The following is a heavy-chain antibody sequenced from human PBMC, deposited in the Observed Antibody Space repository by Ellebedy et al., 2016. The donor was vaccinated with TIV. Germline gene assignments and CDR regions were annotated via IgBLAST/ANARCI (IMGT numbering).Heavy chain of an antibody. CDR1: GFTFSSYT. Sequence: GESLKISCAASGFTFSSYTMNWVRQAPGKGLEWVSSISGSGVSTYYADSVKGRFTISRDNSKDTVYLQMNSLRAEDTAVYYCAREGNGYYSLDAFDIWGQGTAVTVSS. V-gene: IGHV3-23*01. CDR3: AREGNGYYSLDAFDI. CDR2: ISGSGVST. D-gene: IGHD3-22*01. J-gene: IGHJ3*02.